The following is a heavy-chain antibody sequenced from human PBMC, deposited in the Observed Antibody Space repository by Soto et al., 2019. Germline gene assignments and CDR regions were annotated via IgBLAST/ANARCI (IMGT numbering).Heavy chain of an antibody. D-gene: IGHD3-9*01. CDR3: ARNRGFDWPLFDY. Sequence: QVQLQESGPGLVKPSQTLSLTCTVSGGSISSGGYYWSWIRQHPGKGLEWIGYIYYSGSTYYTPSRKRRVTKSVDTSKNQLALKLSPVTAADTAVYYCARNRGFDWPLFDYWGQGTLVTVSS. J-gene: IGHJ4*02. V-gene: IGHV4-31*03. CDR1: GGSISSGGYY. CDR2: IYYSGST.